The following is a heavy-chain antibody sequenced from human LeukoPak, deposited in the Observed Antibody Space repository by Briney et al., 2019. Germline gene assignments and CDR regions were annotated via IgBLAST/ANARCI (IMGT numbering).Heavy chain of an antibody. CDR2: IYPSTSET. Sequence: GESLKISCKGSGYSITDYWIGWVRQMPGRGLEWMGIIYPSTSETQYTLPFQGQVTISVDTSTSTAYLQWSSVKAWDTAMYYCAWRKYFSTWFEPWGQRTLVTVSS. J-gene: IGHJ5*02. CDR3: AWRKYFSTWFEP. CDR1: GYSITDYW. V-gene: IGHV5-51*01. D-gene: IGHD1-14*01.